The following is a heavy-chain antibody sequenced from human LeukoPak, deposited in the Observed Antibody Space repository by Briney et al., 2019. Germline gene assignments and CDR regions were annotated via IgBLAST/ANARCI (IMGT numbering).Heavy chain of an antibody. CDR3: ARAIAAAGTWQDFDY. Sequence: ASVKVSCKASGYTFTSYGISWVRQAPGQGLEWMGIINPSGGSTSYAQKFQGRVTMTRDTSTGTVYMELSSLRSEDTAVYYCARAIAAAGTWQDFDYWGQGTLVTVSS. D-gene: IGHD6-13*01. CDR2: INPSGGST. V-gene: IGHV1-46*01. J-gene: IGHJ4*02. CDR1: GYTFTSYG.